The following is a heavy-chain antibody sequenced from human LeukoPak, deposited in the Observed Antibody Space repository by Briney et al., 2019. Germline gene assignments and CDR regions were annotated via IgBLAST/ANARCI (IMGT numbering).Heavy chain of an antibody. CDR1: GYTFTSYY. CDR3: ATDSRGISVVINYYYGMDV. J-gene: IGHJ6*02. Sequence: ASVKVSCKASGYTFTSYYMHWVRQAPGQGLEWMGCINPNSGGTNYVQKFKGRVTMTRDTSVSTAYMELSRLTSDDTAVYYCATDSRGISVVINYYYGMDVWGQGTTVIVSS. V-gene: IGHV1-2*02. D-gene: IGHD6-19*01. CDR2: INPNSGGT.